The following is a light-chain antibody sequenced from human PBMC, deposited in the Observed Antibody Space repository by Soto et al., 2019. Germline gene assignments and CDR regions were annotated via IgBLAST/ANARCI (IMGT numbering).Light chain of an antibody. CDR3: QHYNSYSEA. J-gene: IGKJ1*01. Sequence: EFVLTQSPGTLSLSPGERATLYCRASQTVRNNYLAWYQQKPGQAPRLLIYDASSRATGIPDRFSGGGSGTDFTLTISRLEPEDFATYYCQHYNSYSEAFGQGTKVDIK. CDR1: QTVRNNY. CDR2: DAS. V-gene: IGKV3-20*01.